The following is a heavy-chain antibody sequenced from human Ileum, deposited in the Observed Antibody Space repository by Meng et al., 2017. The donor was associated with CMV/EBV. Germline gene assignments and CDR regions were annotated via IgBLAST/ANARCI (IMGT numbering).Heavy chain of an antibody. CDR2: IWYDGSNK. V-gene: IGHV3-30*02. Sequence: GESLKISCAASGFTFSSYGMHWVRQAPGKGLEWVAVIWYDGSNKYYADSVKGRFTISRDNSKNTLYLQMNSLRAEDTAVYYCAKDQRVPAATGYWGQGTLVTVSS. CDR1: GFTFSSYG. CDR3: AKDQRVPAATGY. D-gene: IGHD2-2*01. J-gene: IGHJ4*02.